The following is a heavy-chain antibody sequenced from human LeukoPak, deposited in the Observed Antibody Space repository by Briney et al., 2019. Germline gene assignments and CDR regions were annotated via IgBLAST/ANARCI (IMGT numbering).Heavy chain of an antibody. V-gene: IGHV4-38-2*02. J-gene: IGHJ5*02. D-gene: IGHD4-11*01. Sequence: KASETLSLTCTVSGYSISSGYYWGWIRQPPGKGLEWIGSIYHSGSTYYNPSLKSRVTISVDTSKSQFSLKLSSVTAADTAVYYCARILDTVNGDWFDPWGQGTLVTVSS. CDR3: ARILDTVNGDWFDP. CDR1: GYSISSGYY. CDR2: IYHSGST.